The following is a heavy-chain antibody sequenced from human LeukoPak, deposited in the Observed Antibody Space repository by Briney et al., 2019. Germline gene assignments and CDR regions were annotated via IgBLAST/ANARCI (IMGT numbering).Heavy chain of an antibody. J-gene: IGHJ4*02. CDR1: GYTFTSYA. V-gene: IGHV1-2*02. Sequence: ASVTVSCKASGYTFTSYAMNWVRQPPGQGLAWMGWINPNSGGTNYAQKLQGRVTMTRDTSISTAYMELSRLRSDDTAVYYCARGYFWSGYYCDYWGQGTLVTVSS. CDR2: INPNSGGT. CDR3: ARGYFWSGYYCDY. D-gene: IGHD3-3*01.